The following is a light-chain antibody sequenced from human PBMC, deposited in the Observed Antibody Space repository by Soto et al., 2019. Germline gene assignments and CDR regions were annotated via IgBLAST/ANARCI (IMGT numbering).Light chain of an antibody. V-gene: IGKV3-20*01. J-gene: IGKJ1*01. CDR2: GVS. CDR1: QSVRSDY. CDR3: QQYVRSPWT. Sequence: EIVLTQSPDTLSLSPGQRATLSCRASQSVRSDYFAWYQQKPGQAPRVIIFGVSTRATGVPDRFSGSGSGTDFTLTISRLEPEDFAVYYCQQYVRSPWTFGQGTKVDIK.